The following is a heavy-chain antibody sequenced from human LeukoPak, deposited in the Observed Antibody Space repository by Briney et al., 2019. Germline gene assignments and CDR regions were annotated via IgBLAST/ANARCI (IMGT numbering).Heavy chain of an antibody. CDR1: GHTFTSYG. Sequence: ASVKVSCKASGHTFTSYGISWVRQAPGQGLEWMGWISTYSGNTNYAQKLQGAVTMTTDTSTSTAYMELRSLRSDDTAVYYCARDLSGWSYYFDYWGQGTLVTVSS. V-gene: IGHV1-18*01. J-gene: IGHJ4*02. CDR3: ARDLSGWSYYFDY. CDR2: ISTYSGNT. D-gene: IGHD6-19*01.